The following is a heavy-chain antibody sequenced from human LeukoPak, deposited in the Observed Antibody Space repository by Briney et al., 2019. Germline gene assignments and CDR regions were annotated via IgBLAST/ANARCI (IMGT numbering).Heavy chain of an antibody. CDR1: GFTFSSYA. V-gene: IGHV3-23*01. D-gene: IGHD3-22*01. J-gene: IGHJ4*02. CDR2: ISGSGGST. Sequence: GGSLRLSCAASGFTFSSYAMSWVRQAPGKGLEWVSAISGSGGSTYYADSVKGRFTISRDNSKNTLYLQMNSLRAEDTAVYYCARFCDYYDSSGPSCIECWGQGTLVTVSS. CDR3: ARFCDYYDSSGPSCIEC.